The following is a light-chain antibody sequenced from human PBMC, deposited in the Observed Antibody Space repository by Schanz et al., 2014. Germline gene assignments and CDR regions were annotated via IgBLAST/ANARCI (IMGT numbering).Light chain of an antibody. CDR3: QQYNTYSPWT. V-gene: IGKV1-5*01. Sequence: DIQMTQSPSVLSASVGDRVTLTCRASQRIISYVAWYQQKPGEAPKLLIYDASSLESGVPSRFSGSGFGTEFTLTISSLQPDDFATYYCQQYNTYSPWTFGQGTKVEIK. J-gene: IGKJ1*01. CDR1: QRIISY. CDR2: DAS.